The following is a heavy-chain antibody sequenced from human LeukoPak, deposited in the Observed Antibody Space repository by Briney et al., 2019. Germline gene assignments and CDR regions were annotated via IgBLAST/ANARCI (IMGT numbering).Heavy chain of an antibody. CDR3: ARGRRILGGPENAGDFFDF. CDR1: GYTLTDYY. D-gene: IGHD3-16*01. V-gene: IGHV1-2*02. J-gene: IGHJ4*01. CDR2: INLNSGAT. Sequence: ASVTVSCKASGYTLTDYYLHWVRQAPGQGLKWMGWINLNSGATHYAQSFQARVTMTRDTSIASSYMELTGLESDDTAVYYCARGRRILGGPENAGDFFDFWGQGSLVTVSS.